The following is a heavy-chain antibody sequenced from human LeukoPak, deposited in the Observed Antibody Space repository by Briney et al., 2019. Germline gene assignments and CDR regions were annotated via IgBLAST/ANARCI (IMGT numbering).Heavy chain of an antibody. CDR3: ARAFDGDLDY. CDR2: IYYSGST. D-gene: IGHD4-17*01. Sequence: PSETLSLTCTVSGGSISSHYWSWIRQPPGKGLEWIGYIYYSGSTNYNPSLKSRVTISVDTSKNQFSLKLSSVTAADTAVYYCARAFDGDLDYWGQGTLVTVSS. V-gene: IGHV4-59*11. CDR1: GGSISSHY. J-gene: IGHJ4*02.